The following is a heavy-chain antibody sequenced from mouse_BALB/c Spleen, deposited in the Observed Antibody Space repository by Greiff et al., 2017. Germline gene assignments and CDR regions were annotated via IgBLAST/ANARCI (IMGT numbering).Heavy chain of an antibody. J-gene: IGHJ4*01. CDR3: ARHGLGRNYAMDY. CDR1: GFAFSSYD. V-gene: IGHV5-12-1*01. D-gene: IGHD4-1*01. Sequence: EVMLVESGGGLVKPGGSLKLSCAASGFAFSSYDMSWVRQTPEKRLEWVAYISSGGGSTYYPDTVKGRFTISRDNAKNTLYLQMSSLKSEDTAMYYCARHGLGRNYAMDYWGQGTSVTVSS. CDR2: ISSGGGST.